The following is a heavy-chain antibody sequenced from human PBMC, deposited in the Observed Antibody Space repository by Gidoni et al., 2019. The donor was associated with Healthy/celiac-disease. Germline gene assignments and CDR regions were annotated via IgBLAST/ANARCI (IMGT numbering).Heavy chain of an antibody. CDR2: ISPGDSDT. J-gene: IGHJ4*02. CDR3: ARGPYYYGSGSYYPNDY. CDR1: GYRVTRYW. D-gene: IGHD3-10*01. Sequence: EVQLVQSGAEVKKPGEALKISGKGSGYRVTRYWIGWVRQMPGQGLEWMGIISPGDSDTRYSPSFQGQVTISADKSISTAYLQWSSLKASDTAMYYCARGPYYYGSGSYYPNDYWGQGTLVTVSS. V-gene: IGHV5-51*01.